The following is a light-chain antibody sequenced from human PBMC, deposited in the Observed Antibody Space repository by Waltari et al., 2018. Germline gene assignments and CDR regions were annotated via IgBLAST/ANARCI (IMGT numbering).Light chain of an antibody. J-gene: IGKJ1*01. CDR3: QQYNSHPRT. CDR1: LTISNN. V-gene: IGKV1-16*01. CDR2: AAS. Sequence: DIQMTQSPSSLSPSVGDRVTITCRASLTISNNLAWYQQKPGKAPKLLIYAASSLETGVPSRVSGSGSGTEFTLTSSSLQPGDFATYYCQQYNSHPRTFGQGTKVEIK.